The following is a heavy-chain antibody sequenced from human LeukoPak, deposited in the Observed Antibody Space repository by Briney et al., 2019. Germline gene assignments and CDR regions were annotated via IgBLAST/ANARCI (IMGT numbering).Heavy chain of an antibody. D-gene: IGHD2-2*01. CDR3: ARVVVVPAAIQGAAFDI. CDR2: IYYTGST. V-gene: IGHV4-59*01. Sequence: SETLSLTCTVSGGSINNYYWSWVRQPPGAGLEWLAYIYYTGSTNYNPSLKSRVTISVDTSKNQFSLKLSSVTAADTAVYYCARVVVVPAAIQGAAFDIWGQGTMVTVSS. J-gene: IGHJ3*02. CDR1: GGSINNYY.